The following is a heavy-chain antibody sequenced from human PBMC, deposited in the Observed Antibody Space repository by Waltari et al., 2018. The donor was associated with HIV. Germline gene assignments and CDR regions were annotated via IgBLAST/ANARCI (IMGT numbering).Heavy chain of an antibody. Sequence: QVQLQQWGAGLLKPSETLSLTCAVYGGSFSGYYWSWIRQPPGKGLEWIGEINHSGSTNYNPSLKSRVTISVDTSKNQFSLKLSSVTAADTAVYYCARGPFPGYYDSSGFDYWGQGTLVTVSS. D-gene: IGHD3-22*01. CDR2: INHSGST. J-gene: IGHJ4*02. CDR3: ARGPFPGYYDSSGFDY. CDR1: GGSFSGYY. V-gene: IGHV4-34*01.